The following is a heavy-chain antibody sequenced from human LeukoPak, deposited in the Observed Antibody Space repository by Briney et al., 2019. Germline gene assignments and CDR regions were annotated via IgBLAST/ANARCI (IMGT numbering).Heavy chain of an antibody. CDR1: GYTLTELS. D-gene: IGHD2-2*01. J-gene: IGHJ3*02. CDR2: FDPEDGET. Sequence: EASVKVSCKVSGYTLTELSMHWVRQAPGKGLEWMGGFDPEDGETIYAQKLQGRVTMTEDTSTDTAYMELSSLRSEDTAVYYCATVSEWYQLLSDRAFDIWGQGTMVTVSS. V-gene: IGHV1-24*01. CDR3: ATVSEWYQLLSDRAFDI.